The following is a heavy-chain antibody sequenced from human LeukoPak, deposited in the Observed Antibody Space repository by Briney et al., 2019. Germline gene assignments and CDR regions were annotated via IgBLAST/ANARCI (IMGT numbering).Heavy chain of an antibody. CDR3: ARLVVDYGGNSNAFDV. CDR1: GGYFKTYY. D-gene: IGHD4-23*01. J-gene: IGHJ3*01. V-gene: IGHV4-34*01. Sequence: SETLSLTCAVYGGYFKTYYWTWIRQPPGKGLEWIGEINHSGSTNYNPSLKSRVSISVDTSRRQFSLELTSVTAADTAVYYCARLVVDYGGNSNAFDVWGQGTKVTVSS. CDR2: INHSGST.